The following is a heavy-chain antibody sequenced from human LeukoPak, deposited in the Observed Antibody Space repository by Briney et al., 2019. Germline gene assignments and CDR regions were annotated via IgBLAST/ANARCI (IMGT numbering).Heavy chain of an antibody. CDR1: GYTFTSYG. J-gene: IGHJ6*02. Sequence: GASVKVSCKASGYTFTSYGISWVRQAPGQGLEWMGWISAYNGNTNYAQKLQGRVTMTTDTSTSTAYMELRSLRSDDTAVYYCARDRGASSGWLPDYYYYYGMDVWGQGTTVTVPS. V-gene: IGHV1-18*01. CDR3: ARDRGASSGWLPDYYYYYGMDV. D-gene: IGHD6-19*01. CDR2: ISAYNGNT.